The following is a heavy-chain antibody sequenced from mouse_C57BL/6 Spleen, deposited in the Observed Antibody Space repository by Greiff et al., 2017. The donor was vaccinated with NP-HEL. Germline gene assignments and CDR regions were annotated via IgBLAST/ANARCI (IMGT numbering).Heavy chain of an antibody. CDR2: ISSGSSTI. V-gene: IGHV5-17*01. D-gene: IGHD2-4*01. J-gene: IGHJ4*01. Sequence: EVNLVESGGGLVKPGGSLKLSCAASGFTFSDYGMHWVRQAPEKGLEWVAYISSGSSTIYYADTVKGRFTISRDNAKNTLFLQKTSLRTEDTARYYGGRVDDYDDYAMDYWGQGTSVTVSS. CDR1: GFTFSDYG. CDR3: GRVDDYDDYAMDY.